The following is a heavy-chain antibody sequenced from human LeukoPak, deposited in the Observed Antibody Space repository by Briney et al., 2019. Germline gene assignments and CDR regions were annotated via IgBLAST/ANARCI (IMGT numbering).Heavy chain of an antibody. D-gene: IGHD1-7*01. CDR2: ISAYNGNT. CDR1: GYTFTSYG. V-gene: IGHV1-18*01. CDR3: ARADNWNYVRPYYFDY. Sequence: ASVKVSCKASGYTFTSYGISWVRQAPGQGLEWMGWISAYNGNTNYAQKLQGRVPMTTDTSTSTAYMELRSLRSDDTAVYYCARADNWNYVRPYYFDYWGQGTLVTVSS. J-gene: IGHJ4*02.